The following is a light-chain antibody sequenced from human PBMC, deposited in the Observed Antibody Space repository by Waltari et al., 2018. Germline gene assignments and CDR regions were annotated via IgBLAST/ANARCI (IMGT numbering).Light chain of an antibody. CDR2: DTS. J-gene: IGLJ2*01. CDR1: TGAVPSGHY. V-gene: IGLV7-46*01. CDR3: FLSYSGAVI. Sequence: QAVVTQEPSLTVSPGGTVTLTCGSSTGAVPSGHYPYRFQQKPGQAPRPLIYDTSNKHSWTPARFSGSLLGGKAALTLSGAQPEDEANYYCFLSYSGAVILGGGTKLTVL.